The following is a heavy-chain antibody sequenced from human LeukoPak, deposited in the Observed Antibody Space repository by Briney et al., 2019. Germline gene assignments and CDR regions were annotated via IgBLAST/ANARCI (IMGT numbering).Heavy chain of an antibody. D-gene: IGHD2-15*01. CDR3: ASRLPGFDAFDI. CDR1: GFTFSSYS. CDR2: ISSSSSYI. V-gene: IGHV3-21*01. Sequence: GGSLRLSCAASGFTFSSYSMNWVRQAPGKGLEWVSSISSSSSYIYYADSVKGRFTISRDNAKNSLYLQMNSLRAEDTAVYYCASRLPGFDAFDIWGQGTMVTVSS. J-gene: IGHJ3*02.